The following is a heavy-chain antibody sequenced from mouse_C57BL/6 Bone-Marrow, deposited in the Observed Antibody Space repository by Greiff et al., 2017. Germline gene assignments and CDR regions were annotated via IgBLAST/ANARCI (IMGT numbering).Heavy chain of an antibody. CDR1: GYTFTSYW. J-gene: IGHJ1*03. CDR2: LHPNSGST. Sequence: QQPGAELVKTGALVKLSWKGSGYTFTSYWMHWVKQRPGQGLDWIGILHPNSGSTNYNEKFKSKATLTVDKSSSTAYMQLSSLTSEDSTVYYCARDYYGPYWYFDVWGTGTTVTVSS. D-gene: IGHD1-1*01. V-gene: IGHV1-64*01. CDR3: ARDYYGPYWYFDV.